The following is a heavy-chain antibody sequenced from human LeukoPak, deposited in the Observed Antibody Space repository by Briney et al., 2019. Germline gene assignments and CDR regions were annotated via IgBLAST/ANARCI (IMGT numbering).Heavy chain of an antibody. CDR2: INHSGST. V-gene: IGHV4-34*01. CDR1: GGSFSGYF. J-gene: IGHJ4*02. CDR3: ARGVSVY. Sequence: KPSETLSLTCAVYGGSFSGYFWSWIRQPPGKGLERIGEINHSGSTNYNTSLKSRVTISVDTSKNQFSLKLSSVTAADTAVYYCARGVSVYWGQGTLVTVSS.